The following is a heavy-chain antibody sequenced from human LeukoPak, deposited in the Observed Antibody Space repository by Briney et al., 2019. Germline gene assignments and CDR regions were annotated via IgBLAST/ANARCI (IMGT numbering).Heavy chain of an antibody. CDR2: INHNGNVN. Sequence: GGSLRLSCAASGFTFSSYWMNWARQAPGKGLEWVASINHNGNVNYYVASVKGRFTISRENAKNSLYLQMSNLRAEDTAVYFCARGGGLDVWGQGATVTVSS. J-gene: IGHJ6*02. CDR3: ARGGGLDV. CDR1: GFTFSSYW. D-gene: IGHD3-16*01. V-gene: IGHV3-7*03.